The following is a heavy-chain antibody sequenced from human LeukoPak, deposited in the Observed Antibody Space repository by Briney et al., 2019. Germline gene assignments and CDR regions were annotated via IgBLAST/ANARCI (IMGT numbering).Heavy chain of an antibody. CDR1: GGSFSGYY. Sequence: PSETLSLTCAVYGGSFSGYYWSWIRQPPGKGLEWIGEINHSGSTNYNPSLKSRVTISVDTSKNQFSLKLSSVTAADTAVYYCARHGNSGSYLALDYWGQGTLVTVSS. D-gene: IGHD1-26*01. J-gene: IGHJ4*02. CDR3: ARHGNSGSYLALDY. V-gene: IGHV4-34*01. CDR2: INHSGST.